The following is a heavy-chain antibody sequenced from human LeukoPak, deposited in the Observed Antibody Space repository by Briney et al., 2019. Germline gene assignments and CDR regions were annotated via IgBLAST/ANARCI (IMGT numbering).Heavy chain of an antibody. CDR1: GGSISSYY. J-gene: IGHJ5*02. V-gene: IGHV4-59*01. Sequence: NPSETLSLTCTVSGGSISSYYWSWIRQPPGKGLEWIGYIYYSGSTNYNPSLKSRVTISVDTSKNQFSLKLSSVTAADTAVYYCARGPYYYDSSGYPNWFDPWGQGTLVTVSS. CDR2: IYYSGST. CDR3: ARGPYYYDSSGYPNWFDP. D-gene: IGHD3-22*01.